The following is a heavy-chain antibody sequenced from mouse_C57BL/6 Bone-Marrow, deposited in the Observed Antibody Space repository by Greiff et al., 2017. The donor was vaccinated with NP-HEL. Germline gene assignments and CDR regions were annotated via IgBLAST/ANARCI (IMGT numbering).Heavy chain of an antibody. Sequence: DVKLQESGPELVKPGDSVKISCKASGYSFTGYFMNWVMQSHGKSLEWIGRINPYNGDTFYNQKFKGKATLTVDKSSSTAHMELRSLTSEDSAVYYCARSYYYFDYWGQGTTLTVSS. CDR1: GYSFTGYF. J-gene: IGHJ2*01. CDR2: INPYNGDT. V-gene: IGHV1-20*01. D-gene: IGHD1-1*01. CDR3: ARSYYYFDY.